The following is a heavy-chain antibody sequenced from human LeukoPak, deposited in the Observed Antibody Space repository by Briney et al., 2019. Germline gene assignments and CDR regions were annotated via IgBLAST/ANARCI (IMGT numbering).Heavy chain of an antibody. D-gene: IGHD6-19*01. Sequence: GGSLRLSCAASGFTFSDYYMNWIRQAPGKGLEWVSYISSSGDTIYYADSVKGRFTISRDNAKNSLYLQMNSLRAEDTAVYYCARLDSSGWYEGIGGYYFAYWGQGTLVTVSS. CDR1: GFTFSDYY. J-gene: IGHJ4*02. CDR2: ISSSGDTI. CDR3: ARLDSSGWYEGIGGYYFAY. V-gene: IGHV3-11*04.